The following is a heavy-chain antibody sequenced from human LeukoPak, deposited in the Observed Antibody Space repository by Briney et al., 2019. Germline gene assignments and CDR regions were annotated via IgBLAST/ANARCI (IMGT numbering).Heavy chain of an antibody. J-gene: IGHJ4*02. V-gene: IGHV3-73*01. CDR2: IRSKANSYAT. Sequence: GGSLRLSCAASGFTFSGSAMHWVRQASGKGLEWVGRIRSKANSYATAYAASVKGRFTISRGDSKNTAYLQMNSLKTEDTAVYYCTRPGGATFGWGQGTLVTASS. D-gene: IGHD1-26*01. CDR1: GFTFSGSA. CDR3: TRPGGATFG.